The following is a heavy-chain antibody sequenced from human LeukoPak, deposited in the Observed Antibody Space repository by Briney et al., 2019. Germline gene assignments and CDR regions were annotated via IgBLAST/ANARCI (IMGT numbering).Heavy chain of an antibody. D-gene: IGHD4-17*01. CDR1: GYTFTSYG. CDR3: AREFSDGDQGWFDP. J-gene: IGHJ5*02. Sequence: GASVKVSCKASGYTFTSYGISWVRQAPGQGLEWMGWISAYNGNTNYAQKLQGRVTMTTDTSTSTAYMEMRSLRSDDTAVYYCAREFSDGDQGWFDPWGQGTLVTVSS. CDR2: ISAYNGNT. V-gene: IGHV1-18*01.